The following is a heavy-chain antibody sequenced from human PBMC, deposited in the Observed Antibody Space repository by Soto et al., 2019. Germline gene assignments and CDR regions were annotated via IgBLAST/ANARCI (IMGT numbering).Heavy chain of an antibody. Sequence: VGSLRLSCAASGFTFSSYGMHWVRQAPGKGLEWVAVISYDGSNKYYADSVKGRFTISRDNSKNTLYLQMNSLRAEDTAVYYCAREIVVVPAASFDYWGQGTLVTVSS. CDR2: ISYDGSNK. CDR3: AREIVVVPAASFDY. V-gene: IGHV3-30*03. J-gene: IGHJ4*02. CDR1: GFTFSSYG. D-gene: IGHD2-2*01.